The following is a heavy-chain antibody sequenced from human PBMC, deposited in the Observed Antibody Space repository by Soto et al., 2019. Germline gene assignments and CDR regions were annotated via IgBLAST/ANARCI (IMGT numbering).Heavy chain of an antibody. CDR2: INHSGST. V-gene: IGHV4-34*01. CDR3: ARGITFFGGEPSDF. D-gene: IGHD3-16*01. CDR1: GGSFSGYY. Sequence: SETLSLTCAVYGGSFSGYYWSWIRQPPGKGLEWIGEINHSGSTNYNPSLKSRVTISVDTSKNQFSLKLSSVTAADTAVYYCARGITFFGGEPSDFWGRGTSVLVSS. J-gene: IGHJ4*02.